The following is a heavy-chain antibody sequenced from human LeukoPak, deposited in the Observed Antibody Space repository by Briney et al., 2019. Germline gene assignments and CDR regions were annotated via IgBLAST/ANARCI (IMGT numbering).Heavy chain of an antibody. V-gene: IGHV3-21*01. D-gene: IGHD3-10*01. Sequence: GGSLRLSCTASGFIFGSYSMNWVRQAPGKGLGWVSSISSSSSYIFYADSVKGRFTISRDNAKNSLYLQMNSLRAEDTAVYYCARVITMVRGALDYWGQGTLVTVSS. CDR1: GFIFGSYS. J-gene: IGHJ4*02. CDR2: ISSSSSYI. CDR3: ARVITMVRGALDY.